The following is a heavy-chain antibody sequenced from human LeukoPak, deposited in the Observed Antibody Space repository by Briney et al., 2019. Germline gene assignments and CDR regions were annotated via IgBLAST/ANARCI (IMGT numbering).Heavy chain of an antibody. V-gene: IGHV3-30*18. CDR3: AKDSRFYDSSGYYQLSGY. Sequence: GGSLRLSCAASGFTFSSYGMHWVRQAPGKGLEWVAVISYDGSNKYYADSVKGRFTISRDNSKNTLYLQMNSLRAEDTAVYYCAKDSRFYDSSGYYQLSGYWGQGTLVTVSS. CDR1: GFTFSSYG. CDR2: ISYDGSNK. D-gene: IGHD3-22*01. J-gene: IGHJ4*02.